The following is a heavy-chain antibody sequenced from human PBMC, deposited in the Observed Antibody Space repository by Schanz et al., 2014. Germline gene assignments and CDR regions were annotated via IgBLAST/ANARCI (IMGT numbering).Heavy chain of an antibody. J-gene: IGHJ6*02. V-gene: IGHV1-2*04. CDR3: ARDDRAYYSGMDV. CDR2: INPNTGGT. Sequence: QVQLVQSGAEVKKPGASVKVSCKASGYTFTSYGLNWVRQAPGQGLEWMGWINPNTGGTNFAQKFQGWVTVTRDTAISTVYMKLSRVTYEDAAVYDSARDDRAYYSGMDVWGQGTTVTVSS. D-gene: IGHD3-22*01. CDR1: GYTFTSYG.